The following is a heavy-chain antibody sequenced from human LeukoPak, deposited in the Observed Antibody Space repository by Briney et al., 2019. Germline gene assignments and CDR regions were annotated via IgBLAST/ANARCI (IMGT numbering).Heavy chain of an antibody. CDR2: IYYSGST. CDR1: GGSISSGDYY. V-gene: IGHV4-30-4*01. Sequence: PSETLSLTCTVSGGSISSGDYYWSWIRQPPGKGLEWIGYIYYSGSTYYNPSLKSRVTISVDTSKNQFSLKLSSVTAADTAVYYCARVSRFLEWLSHFDYWGQGTLVTVSS. J-gene: IGHJ4*02. CDR3: ARVSRFLEWLSHFDY. D-gene: IGHD3-3*01.